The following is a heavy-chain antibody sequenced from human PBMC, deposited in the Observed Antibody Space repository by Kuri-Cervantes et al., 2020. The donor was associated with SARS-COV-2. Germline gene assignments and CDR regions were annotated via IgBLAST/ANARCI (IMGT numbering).Heavy chain of an antibody. CDR2: VYYSGST. D-gene: IGHD3-16*02. CDR3: ARWVGGLRLGEVSLKGFDY. CDR1: GGSISSYY. V-gene: IGHV4-59*01. Sequence: SETLSLTCTVSGGSISSYYWSWIRQPPGRGLEWIGYVYYSGSTNYNPSLKSRVTISVDTSKNQFSLKLSSVTAADTAEYYCARWVGGLRLGEVSLKGFDYWGQGTLVTVSS. J-gene: IGHJ4*02.